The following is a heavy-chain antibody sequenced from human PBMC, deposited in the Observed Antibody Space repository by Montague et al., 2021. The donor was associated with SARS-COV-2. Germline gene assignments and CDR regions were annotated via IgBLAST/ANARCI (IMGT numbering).Heavy chain of an antibody. CDR2: VYYSGST. V-gene: IGHV4-59*13. Sequence: SETLSLTCIVSGGSISSYYWSWIWKPQGKGLEWIGYVYYSGSTNYNPSLKSRVNISVDTSKNQFSLKLSSVTAADTAVYYCARAVGYNWNYGYNWFDPWGQGTLVTVSS. D-gene: IGHD1-7*01. J-gene: IGHJ5*02. CDR1: GGSISSYY. CDR3: ARAVGYNWNYGYNWFDP.